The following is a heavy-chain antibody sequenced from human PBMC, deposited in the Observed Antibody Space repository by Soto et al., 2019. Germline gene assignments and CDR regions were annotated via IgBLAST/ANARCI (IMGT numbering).Heavy chain of an antibody. J-gene: IGHJ4*02. Sequence: ESGGGLVQPGGSLRLSCTASRFTFSSFRMSWVRQAPGKGLEGVGNIKPDGSEKNYVDSVMGRFTISRDNAKNSLYLQMNSLRAEDTAVYYCARAGGGLDYWGQGTLVTVSS. V-gene: IGHV3-7*04. CDR3: ARAGGGLDY. CDR2: IKPDGSEK. D-gene: IGHD3-10*01. CDR1: RFTFSSFR.